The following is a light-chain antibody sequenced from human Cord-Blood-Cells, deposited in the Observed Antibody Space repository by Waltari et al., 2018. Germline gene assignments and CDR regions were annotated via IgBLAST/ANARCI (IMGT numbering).Light chain of an antibody. J-gene: IGLJ3*02. V-gene: IGLV1-44*01. CDR3: AAWDDSLNGWV. CDR2: SNN. Sequence: QSVLTPPPSASGTSGQRVPISCSGSSSNIGRNTVTWYQQLPGTAPKLLIYSNNQRHSGVPDRFSGSKSGTSASLAISGLQSEDEADYYCAAWDDSLNGWVFGGGTKLTVL. CDR1: SSNIGRNT.